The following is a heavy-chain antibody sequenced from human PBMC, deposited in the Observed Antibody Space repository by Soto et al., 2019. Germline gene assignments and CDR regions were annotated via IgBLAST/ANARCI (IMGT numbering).Heavy chain of an antibody. CDR1: GFTFSSYS. J-gene: IGHJ6*02. Sequence: GGSLRLSCAASGFTFSSYSMNWVRQAPGKGLEWVSSISSSSSYIYYADSVKGRFTISRDNAKDSLYLQMNSLRAEDTAVYYCARDWGSGWHYGMDVWGQGTTVTVSS. CDR2: ISSSSSYI. D-gene: IGHD6-19*01. V-gene: IGHV3-21*01. CDR3: ARDWGSGWHYGMDV.